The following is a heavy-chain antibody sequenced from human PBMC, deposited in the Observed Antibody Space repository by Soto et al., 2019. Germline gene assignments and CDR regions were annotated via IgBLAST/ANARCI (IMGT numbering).Heavy chain of an antibody. CDR1: GYTYISYP. Sequence: ASVKVSCKASGYTYISYPMHWVRQAPGQRLERMGWINVGNGNTKYSQNFQGRVTINQDTSASTAYMELSSLTSEDTAVYYCARVVSSRGYYDSSGYSYFDYWGRGTLVTVSS. J-gene: IGHJ4*02. V-gene: IGHV1-3*01. CDR2: INVGNGNT. CDR3: ARVVSSRGYYDSSGYSYFDY. D-gene: IGHD3-22*01.